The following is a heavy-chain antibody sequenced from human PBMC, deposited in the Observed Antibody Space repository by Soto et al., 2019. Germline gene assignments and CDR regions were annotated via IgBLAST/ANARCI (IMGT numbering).Heavy chain of an antibody. CDR1: GGTFSSYA. D-gene: IGHD2-2*01. V-gene: IGHV1-69*11. Sequence: QVQLVQSGAEVKKPGSSVKVSCKASGGTFSSYAISWVRQAPGQGLEWMGGSIPILGTANYAQKFQGRVTITADESTSTAYRELSSLRSEDTAVYYCARHVPAAGYYYGMDVWGQGTTVTVSS. CDR2: SIPILGTA. J-gene: IGHJ6*02. CDR3: ARHVPAAGYYYGMDV.